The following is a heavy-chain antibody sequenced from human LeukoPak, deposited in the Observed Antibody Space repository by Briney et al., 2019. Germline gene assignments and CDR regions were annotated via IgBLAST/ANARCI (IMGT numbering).Heavy chain of an antibody. V-gene: IGHV3-21*01. J-gene: IGHJ2*01. CDR1: GISFSNYS. Sequence: GGSRRLSCAASGISFSNYSMSWVRQAPGKGLEWVSLISSSSRFIYYGDSVKGRFTISRDNAKKSLYLQMNSLRAEDTAVYYCARAVYCSGGGCFWYFDLWGRGTLVTVSS. D-gene: IGHD2-15*01. CDR2: ISSSSRFI. CDR3: ARAVYCSGGGCFWYFDL.